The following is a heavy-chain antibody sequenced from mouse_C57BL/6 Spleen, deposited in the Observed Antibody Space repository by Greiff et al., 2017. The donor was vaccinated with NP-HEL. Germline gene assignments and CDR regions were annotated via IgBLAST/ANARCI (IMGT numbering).Heavy chain of an antibody. V-gene: IGHV5-4*01. D-gene: IGHD3-1*01. CDR2: ISDGGSYT. CDR1: GFTFSSYA. J-gene: IGHJ3*01. Sequence: EVHLVESGGGLVKPGGSLKLSCAASGFTFSSYAMSWVRQTPEKRLEWVATISDGGSYTYYPDNVKGRFTISRDNAKNNLYLQMSHLKSEDTAMYYCARLGLEGTWFAYWGQGTLVTVSA. CDR3: ARLGLEGTWFAY.